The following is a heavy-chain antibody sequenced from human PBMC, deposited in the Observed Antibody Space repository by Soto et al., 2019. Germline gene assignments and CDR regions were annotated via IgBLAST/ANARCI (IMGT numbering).Heavy chain of an antibody. CDR1: GFTFSSYE. Sequence: EVQLVESGGGLVQPGGSLRLSCAASGFTFSSYEMNWVRQAPGKGLEWVSDISSSGSTIYYADSVKGRFTISRDNAKNSLYLQMNSLSAEDTAVYYCARVVYYYDSSGYYTNWFDPWGQGTLVNVSS. J-gene: IGHJ5*02. V-gene: IGHV3-48*03. CDR3: ARVVYYYDSSGYYTNWFDP. CDR2: ISSSGSTI. D-gene: IGHD3-22*01.